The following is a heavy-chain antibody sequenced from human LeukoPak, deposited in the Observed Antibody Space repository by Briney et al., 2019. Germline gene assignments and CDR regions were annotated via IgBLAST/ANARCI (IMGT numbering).Heavy chain of an antibody. J-gene: IGHJ4*02. CDR1: GYTFTSYG. CDR2: ISAYNGNT. Sequence: ASVSVSCKASGYTFTSYGISWVRQAPGQGLEWMGWISAYNGNTNYAQKLQGRVTMTTDTSTSTAYMELRSLRSDDTAVYYCAALSYNWNDDPFDYWGQGTLVTISS. V-gene: IGHV1-18*01. D-gene: IGHD1-20*01. CDR3: AALSYNWNDDPFDY.